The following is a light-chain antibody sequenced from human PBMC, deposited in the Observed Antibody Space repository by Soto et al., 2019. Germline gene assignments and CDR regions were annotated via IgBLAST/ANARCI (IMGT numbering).Light chain of an antibody. CDR3: GTWDSSLTDGV. Sequence: QSVLTQPPSVSAAPGQKVTISFSGSSSNIENNYVSWYQQLPGTAPKLLIYDNNKRPSGIPDRFSGSKSGTSATLRITGLQTGDEAEYYCGTWDSSLTDGVFGGGTKLTGL. CDR1: SSNIENNY. CDR2: DNN. V-gene: IGLV1-51*01. J-gene: IGLJ3*02.